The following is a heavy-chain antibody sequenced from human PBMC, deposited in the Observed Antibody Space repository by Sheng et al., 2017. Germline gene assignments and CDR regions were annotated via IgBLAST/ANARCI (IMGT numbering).Heavy chain of an antibody. J-gene: IGHJ6*02. V-gene: IGHV3-7*01. Sequence: EMQLVDSGGGLVQPGGSLRLSCAASGFTFSDYWMSWVRQAPGKGPEWVANIKQDGSEKFYVDSVKGRFIISRDNAKNSLYLHMNSLRAEDTAVYYCARARGAPDVXGQG. D-gene: IGHD1-26*01. CDR1: GFTFSDYW. CDR3: ARARGAPDV. CDR2: IKQDGSEK.